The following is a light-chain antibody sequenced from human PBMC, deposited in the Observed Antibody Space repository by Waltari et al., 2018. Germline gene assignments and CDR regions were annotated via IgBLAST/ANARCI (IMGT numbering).Light chain of an antibody. Sequence: QAVLTQPASLSASPGASASLPCTLRSGINVATYKIYWYQQRPGSPPQFLLKYRVDSTIQQGSGVPSRFSGSRDTSANAGFLLISGVQSEDEADYYCMILHNNAVVFGGVTKLTVL. J-gene: IGLJ2*01. CDR2: YRVDSTI. CDR1: SGINVATYK. V-gene: IGLV5-45*01. CDR3: MILHNNAVV.